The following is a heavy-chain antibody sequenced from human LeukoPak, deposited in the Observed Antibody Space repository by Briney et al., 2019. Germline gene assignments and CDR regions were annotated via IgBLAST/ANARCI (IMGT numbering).Heavy chain of an antibody. J-gene: IGHJ4*02. D-gene: IGHD1-1*01. Sequence: GGSLTLSCAASGFAYSRHAMYWVRQAPGKGLEWVSSIDISGGSTYYADSAEGRFTISRDNSKNTLYLQMNGLRVEDTALYYCANEVRPNDYWGQGTLVTVSS. CDR1: GFAYSRHA. V-gene: IGHV3-23*01. CDR2: IDISGGST. CDR3: ANEVRPNDY.